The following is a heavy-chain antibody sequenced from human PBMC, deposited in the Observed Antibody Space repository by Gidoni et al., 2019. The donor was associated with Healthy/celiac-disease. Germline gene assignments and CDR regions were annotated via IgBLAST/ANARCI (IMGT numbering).Heavy chain of an antibody. J-gene: IGHJ5*02. CDR2: ISSSRSYT. Sequence: QVQLVESGGGLVKSGGSLRLSCAASGFTFSDYYMSWIRQAPGKGLEWVSYISSSRSYTNYADSVKGRFTISRDNTKNSLYLQMNSLRAEDTAVYYCARGRSGAAADTWGQGTLVTVSS. D-gene: IGHD6-13*01. CDR1: GFTFSDYY. CDR3: ARGRSGAAADT. V-gene: IGHV3-11*06.